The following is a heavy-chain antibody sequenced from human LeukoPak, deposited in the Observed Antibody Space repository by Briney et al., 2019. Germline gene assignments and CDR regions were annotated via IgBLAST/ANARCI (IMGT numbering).Heavy chain of an antibody. J-gene: IGHJ1*01. CDR2: ISGSGLST. CDR3: AKDRAAAGTSAEYFQH. Sequence: GGSLRLSCAASGFTFSSFAMSWVRQVPGKGLEWVSAISGSGLSTYYADSVKGRFSISRDNSRNTLYLQMSSLRAEDTAVYYCAKDRAAAGTSAEYFQHWGQGTLVTVSS. CDR1: GFTFSSFA. D-gene: IGHD6-13*01. V-gene: IGHV3-23*01.